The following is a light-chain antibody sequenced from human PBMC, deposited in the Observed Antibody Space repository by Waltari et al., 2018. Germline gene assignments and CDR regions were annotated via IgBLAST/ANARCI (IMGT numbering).Light chain of an antibody. Sequence: NQRYHSPSTASACVEGTITITCPASQSISNYFAWYQQKPGKAPKLLIYKASSSGSGVPSRFSGSGSGTEFTLTISSLQPDDFATYYCQQYNTYSSFGQGTKLEIK. CDR3: QQYNTYSS. V-gene: IGKV1-5*03. CDR1: QSISNY. CDR2: KAS. J-gene: IGKJ2*03.